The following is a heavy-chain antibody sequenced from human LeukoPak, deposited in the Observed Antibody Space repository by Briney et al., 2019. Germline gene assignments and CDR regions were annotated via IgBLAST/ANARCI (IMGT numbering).Heavy chain of an antibody. D-gene: IGHD3-10*01. V-gene: IGHV3-21*01. CDR2: IAISGSYI. Sequence: PGGSLRLSCAASGFILSDYNMNWVRQAPGKGLEWVSFIAISGSYITYADSVKGRFTISRDNAKNSLYLQMNSLRAEDTAVYYCARDLSVTIRAYDYWGQGTLVTVSS. J-gene: IGHJ4*02. CDR1: GFILSDYN. CDR3: ARDLSVTIRAYDY.